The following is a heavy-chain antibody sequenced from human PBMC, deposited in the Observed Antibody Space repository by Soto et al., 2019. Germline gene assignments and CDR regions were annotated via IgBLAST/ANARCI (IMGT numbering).Heavy chain of an antibody. CDR2: IYHSGST. Sequence: SETLSLTCAVSCGSISSGGYSWSWIRQPPGKGLEWIGYIYHSGSTYYNPSLKSRVTISVDRSKNQFSLKLSSVTAADTAVYYCARVPDRWGQGTQVTVSS. CDR1: CGSISSGGYS. CDR3: ARVPDR. V-gene: IGHV4-30-2*01. D-gene: IGHD2-2*01. J-gene: IGHJ5*02.